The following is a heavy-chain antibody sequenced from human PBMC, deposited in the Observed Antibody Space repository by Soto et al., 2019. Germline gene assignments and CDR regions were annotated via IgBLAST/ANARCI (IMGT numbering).Heavy chain of an antibody. CDR1: GYSFTSYW. CDR2: IYPGDSDT. J-gene: IGHJ4*02. D-gene: IGHD6-13*01. Sequence: RGEGLKMSCKVSGYSFTSYWIGVVRQIAGKGLEWMGIIYPGDSDTRYSPSFQGQVTISADKSISTAYLQWSSLKASDTAMYYCARHSGIAAAGTKGFDYWGQGTLVTVSS. V-gene: IGHV5-51*01. CDR3: ARHSGIAAAGTKGFDY.